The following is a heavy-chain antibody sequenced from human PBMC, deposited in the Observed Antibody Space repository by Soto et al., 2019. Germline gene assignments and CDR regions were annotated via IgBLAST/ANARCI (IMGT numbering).Heavy chain of an antibody. CDR1: GGSFSGYY. J-gene: IGHJ4*02. CDR3: ARVPIYKRAFDY. CDR2: INHSGST. D-gene: IGHD3-9*01. Sequence: SETLSLTCAVYGGSFSGYYWSWIRQPPGKGLEWIGEINHSGSTNYNPSLKSRVTISVDTSKNQFSLKLSSVTAADTAVYYCARVPIYKRAFDYWGQGTLVTVSS. V-gene: IGHV4-34*01.